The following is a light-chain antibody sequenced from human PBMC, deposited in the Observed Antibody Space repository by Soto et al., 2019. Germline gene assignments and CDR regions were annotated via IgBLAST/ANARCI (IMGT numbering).Light chain of an antibody. CDR3: QQRSNWSLFT. J-gene: IGKJ3*01. CDR1: QSVSSY. V-gene: IGKV3-11*01. CDR2: DAS. Sequence: EIVLTQSPATLSLSPGERATLSCRASQSVSSYLAWYQQKPGQAPRLLIYDASNRATGIPARFSSSGSGTDFTLTISSLEPEDFAVYYCQQRSNWSLFTFGPGTKVDIK.